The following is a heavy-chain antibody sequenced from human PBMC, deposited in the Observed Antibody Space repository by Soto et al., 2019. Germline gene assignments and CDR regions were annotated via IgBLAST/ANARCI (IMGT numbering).Heavy chain of an antibody. V-gene: IGHV4-34*01. CDR3: ASSFRHDVDTAMVYYFDY. J-gene: IGHJ4*02. CDR2: INHSGST. Sequence: KTSETLSLTCAVYGGSFSGYYWSWIRQPPGKGLEWIGEINHSGSTNYNPSLKSRVTISVDTSKNQFSLKLSSVTAADTAVYYCASSFRHDVDTAMVYYFDYWGQGTLVTVSS. CDR1: GGSFSGYY. D-gene: IGHD5-18*01.